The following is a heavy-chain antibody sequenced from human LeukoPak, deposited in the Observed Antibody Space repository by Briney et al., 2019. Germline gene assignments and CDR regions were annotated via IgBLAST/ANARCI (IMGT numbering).Heavy chain of an antibody. D-gene: IGHD2-2*01. J-gene: IGHJ5*02. CDR1: GYTFTSYY. Sequence: GASVKVSCKASGYTFTSYYMHWVRQAPGQGLEWMGIINPSGGSTSYAQKFQGRVTMTRDTSTSTVYMELSSLRSEDTAVYYCARDWQYQLLGGSWFDPWGQGTLVTVSS. CDR2: INPSGGST. CDR3: ARDWQYQLLGGSWFDP. V-gene: IGHV1-46*01.